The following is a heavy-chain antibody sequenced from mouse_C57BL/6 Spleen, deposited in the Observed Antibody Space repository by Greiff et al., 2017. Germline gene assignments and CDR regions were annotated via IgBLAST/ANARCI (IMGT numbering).Heavy chain of an antibody. J-gene: IGHJ2*01. Sequence: EVQRVESGGGLVQPGGSLSLSCAASGFTFTDYYMSWVRQPPGKALEWLGFIRNKANGYTTEYSASVKGRFTISRDNSQSILYLQMNALRAEDSATYYCARLSSLWGTVVAPYYFDYWGQGTTLTVSS. V-gene: IGHV7-3*01. CDR2: IRNKANGYTT. D-gene: IGHD1-1*01. CDR1: GFTFTDYY. CDR3: ARLSSLWGTVVAPYYFDY.